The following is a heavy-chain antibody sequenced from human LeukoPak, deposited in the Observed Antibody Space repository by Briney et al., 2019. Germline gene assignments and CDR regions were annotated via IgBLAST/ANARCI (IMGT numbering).Heavy chain of an antibody. CDR3: ARDRSLGIIDY. Sequence: SETLSLTCIVSGDSISSYYWSWIRQPPGKGLEWIGYIYYSGSTNYNPSLKSRVTISIDASKNHFSLKLSSVPAADTAVYYCARDRSLGIIDYWGQGTLVTVSS. J-gene: IGHJ4*02. CDR1: GDSISSYY. CDR2: IYYSGST. D-gene: IGHD3-16*01. V-gene: IGHV4-59*01.